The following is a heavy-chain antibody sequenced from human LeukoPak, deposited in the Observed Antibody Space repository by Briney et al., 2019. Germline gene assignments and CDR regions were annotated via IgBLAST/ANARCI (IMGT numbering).Heavy chain of an antibody. CDR3: AREQQWVVRTTGGDNWFDP. CDR2: INPNSGGT. V-gene: IGHV1-2*02. J-gene: IGHJ5*02. CDR1: GYTFTGYY. Sequence: ASVKVSFKASGYTFTGYYMHWVRQAPGQGREWMGGINPNSGGTNYAEKVQARVTMTRDNSISTDYMEMSRLRSDDTAVYYCAREQQWVVRTTGGDNWFDPWGQGTLVTVSS. D-gene: IGHD6-19*01.